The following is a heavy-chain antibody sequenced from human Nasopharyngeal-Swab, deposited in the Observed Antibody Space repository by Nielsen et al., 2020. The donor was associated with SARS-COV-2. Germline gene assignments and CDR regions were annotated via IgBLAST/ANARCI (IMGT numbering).Heavy chain of an antibody. V-gene: IGHV3-20*04. CDR2: INWNGGST. CDR1: GFTFDDYG. CDR3: ASTWIQLWLPHY. D-gene: IGHD5-18*01. J-gene: IGHJ4*02. Sequence: GESLKISCAASGFTFDDYGMSWVRQAPGKGLEWVSGINWNGGSTGYADSVKGRFTISRDNAKNPLYLQMNSLRAEDTALYYCASTWIQLWLPHYWGQGTLVTVSS.